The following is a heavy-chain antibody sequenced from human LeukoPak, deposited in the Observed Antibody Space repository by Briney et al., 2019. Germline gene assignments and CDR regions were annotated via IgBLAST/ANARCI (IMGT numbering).Heavy chain of an antibody. CDR1: GGSFSGYY. V-gene: IGHV4-34*01. D-gene: IGHD3-22*01. CDR3: ARGFVYDYYDSSGYSVRPYYFDY. Sequence: SETLSLTCAVYGGSFSGYYWSWIRQPPGKGLEWIGEINHSGSTNYNPSLKSRVTISVDTSKNQFSLKLSSVTAADTAVYYCARGFVYDYYDSSGYSVRPYYFDYWGQGTQVTVSS. J-gene: IGHJ4*02. CDR2: INHSGST.